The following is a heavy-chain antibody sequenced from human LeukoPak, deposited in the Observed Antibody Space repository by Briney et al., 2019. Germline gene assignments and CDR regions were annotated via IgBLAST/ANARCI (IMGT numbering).Heavy chain of an antibody. CDR2: IYHSGST. D-gene: IGHD3-22*01. J-gene: IGHJ4*02. Sequence: PSETLSLTCVVSGGSISSSSYYWAWIRQPPGKGLEWLGSIYHSGSTYYSPSLKSRLTMSVDTSKNQFSLKLSSLTAADTAVYYCARLRSNYYQSTGYFDNWGQGTLDTVSS. V-gene: IGHV4-39*01. CDR3: ARLRSNYYQSTGYFDN. CDR1: GGSISSSSYY.